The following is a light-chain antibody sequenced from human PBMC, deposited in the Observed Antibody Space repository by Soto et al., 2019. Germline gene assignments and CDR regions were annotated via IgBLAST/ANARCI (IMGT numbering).Light chain of an antibody. CDR3: SSYTSSSTLV. CDR2: EVS. CDR1: SSDVGGYNY. Sequence: QSALTQPASVSGSPGQSITISCTGTSSDVGGYNYVSWYQQHPGKAPKLMIYEVSNRPSGVSNRFSVSKSGNTASLTSSGLQAEDEADYYCSSYTSSSTLVFGTGTKLTVL. J-gene: IGLJ1*01. V-gene: IGLV2-14*01.